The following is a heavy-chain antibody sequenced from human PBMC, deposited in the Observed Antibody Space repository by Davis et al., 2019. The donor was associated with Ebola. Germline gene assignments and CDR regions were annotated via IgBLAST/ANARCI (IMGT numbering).Heavy chain of an antibody. J-gene: IGHJ4*02. CDR2: ISAYNGNT. CDR1: GYTFTSYG. CDR3: ARVVMGGYYDSSGYYYVPYFDY. Sequence: ASVKVSCKASGYTFTSYGISWVRQAPGQGLEWMGWISAYNGNTNYAQKLQGRVTMTTDTSTSTAYMELRSLRSDDTAVYYCARVVMGGYYDSSGYYYVPYFDYWGQGTLVTVSS. V-gene: IGHV1-18*01. D-gene: IGHD3-22*01.